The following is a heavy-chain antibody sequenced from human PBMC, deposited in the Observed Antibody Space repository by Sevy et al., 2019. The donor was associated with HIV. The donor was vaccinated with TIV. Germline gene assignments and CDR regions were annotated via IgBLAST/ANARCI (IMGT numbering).Heavy chain of an antibody. CDR1: GFNFNIYS. CDR3: AREGCTRPHDY. CDR2: LSFGCGKI. Sequence: GGSLRLSCAVSGFNFNIYSMSWVRQAPGKGLEWVSTLSFGCGKINYAYSVKGRFIISRDESKNTLYLQMNSLRAEDTAVYFCAREGCTRPHDYWGQGTLVTVSS. V-gene: IGHV3-23*01. D-gene: IGHD2-8*01. J-gene: IGHJ4*02.